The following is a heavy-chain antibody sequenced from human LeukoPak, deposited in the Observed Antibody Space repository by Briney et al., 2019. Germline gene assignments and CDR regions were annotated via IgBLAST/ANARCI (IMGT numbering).Heavy chain of an antibody. CDR3: ARGVVAAPFYNWFDP. Sequence: SETLSLTCTVSGGSISSYYWSWIRQPPGKGLEWIGYIYHSGSTYYNPSLKSRVTISVDRSKNQFSLKLSSVTAADTAVYYCARGVVAAPFYNWFDPWGQGTLVTVSS. CDR1: GGSISSYY. D-gene: IGHD2-15*01. J-gene: IGHJ5*02. V-gene: IGHV4-59*12. CDR2: IYHSGST.